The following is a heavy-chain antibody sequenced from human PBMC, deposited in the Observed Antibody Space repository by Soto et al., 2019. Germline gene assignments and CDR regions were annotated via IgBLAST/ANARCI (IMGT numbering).Heavy chain of an antibody. D-gene: IGHD3-22*01. CDR1: GFIFSQYG. Sequence: QLHLVESGGGVVQPGRSLRLSCAASGFIFSQYGMHWVRQTPDKGLEWVALIGRDGSRQFYAESVKGRFTISRDNSKNILYLQIDSLRVEDTALYLCARDDDKPDNALDMWGQGTMVTVS. CDR2: IGRDGSRQ. CDR3: ARDDDKPDNALDM. J-gene: IGHJ3*02. V-gene: IGHV3-33*01.